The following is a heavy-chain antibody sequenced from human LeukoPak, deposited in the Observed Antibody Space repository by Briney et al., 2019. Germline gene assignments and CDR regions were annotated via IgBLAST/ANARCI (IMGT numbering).Heavy chain of an antibody. D-gene: IGHD3-9*01. Sequence: QTGGSLRLSCAASGFSFSSDWMNWVRQAPGKGLEWVANINQDGSKKYYVDSVEGRFTISRDNAKNSLYLQMNSLRAEDTAVYYCARDPDILTGVAYDFWGQGTMVTVSS. CDR1: GFSFSSDW. J-gene: IGHJ3*01. CDR3: ARDPDILTGVAYDF. CDR2: INQDGSKK. V-gene: IGHV3-7*05.